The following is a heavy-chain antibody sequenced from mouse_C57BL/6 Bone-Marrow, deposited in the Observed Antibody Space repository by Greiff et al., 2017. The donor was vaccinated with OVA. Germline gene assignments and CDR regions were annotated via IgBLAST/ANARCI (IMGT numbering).Heavy chain of an antibody. Sequence: QVQLQQPGAELVRPGTSVKLSCKASGYTFTSYWMHWVKQRPGQGLEWIGVIDPSDSYTNYNQKFKGKATLTVDTSSSTAYMQLSSLTSEDSAVYYCARWGYSWFAYWGQGTLVTVSA. CDR1: GYTFTSYW. D-gene: IGHD2-3*01. CDR2: IDPSDSYT. CDR3: ARWGYSWFAY. V-gene: IGHV1-59*01. J-gene: IGHJ3*01.